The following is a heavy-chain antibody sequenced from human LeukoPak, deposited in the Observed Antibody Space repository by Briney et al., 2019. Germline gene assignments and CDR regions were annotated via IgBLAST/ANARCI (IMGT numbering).Heavy chain of an antibody. CDR3: AREGNVWSGYYQEPHYFDY. V-gene: IGHV3-30*04. CDR1: RFIFSNYA. D-gene: IGHD3-3*01. CDR2: ISYHGRDQ. J-gene: IGHJ4*02. Sequence: PGGSLRLSCAASRFIFSNYAMHWVRQAPGKGLDWVAVISYHGRDQFYADSVKGRFTISRDNAKNSLYLQMNSLRDEDTAVYYCAREGNVWSGYYQEPHYFDYWGQGTLVTVSS.